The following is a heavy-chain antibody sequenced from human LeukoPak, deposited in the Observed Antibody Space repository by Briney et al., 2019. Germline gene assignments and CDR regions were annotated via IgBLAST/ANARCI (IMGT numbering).Heavy chain of an antibody. Sequence: XLRLSCAASGFTFSSYWMSWVRQAPGKGLEWVANIKQDGSEKYYVDSVKGRFTISRDNAKNSLYLQMNSLRAEDTAVYYCARDSVDFASGYYGMDVWGQGTTVTVSS. CDR3: ARDSVDFASGYYGMDV. D-gene: IGHD2-21*02. CDR1: GFTFSSYW. V-gene: IGHV3-7*01. CDR2: IKQDGSEK. J-gene: IGHJ6*02.